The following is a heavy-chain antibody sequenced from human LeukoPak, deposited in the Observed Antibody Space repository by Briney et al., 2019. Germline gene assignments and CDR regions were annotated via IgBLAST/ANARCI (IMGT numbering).Heavy chain of an antibody. Sequence: GGSLRLSCAASGFTFSTYTMHWVRQAPGKGLEWVAVISYDGTNKYYAESVKGRFTISRDNSKNTLHLQMNSLRAEDTAVYYCARDAYGDYYFDYWGQGTLVTVSS. D-gene: IGHD4-17*01. J-gene: IGHJ4*02. V-gene: IGHV3-30-3*01. CDR2: ISYDGTNK. CDR3: ARDAYGDYYFDY. CDR1: GFTFSTYT.